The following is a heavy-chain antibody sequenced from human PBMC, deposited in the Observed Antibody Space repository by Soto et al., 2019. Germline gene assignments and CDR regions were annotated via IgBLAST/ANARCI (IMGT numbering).Heavy chain of an antibody. CDR1: GFTFSNAW. CDR3: TTESRDYVWGSYRSVGFDY. D-gene: IGHD3-16*02. CDR2: IKSKTDGGTT. V-gene: IGHV3-15*01. J-gene: IGHJ4*02. Sequence: EVQLVESGGGLVKPGGSLRLSCAASGFTFSNAWMSWVRQAPGKGLEWVGRIKSKTDGGTTDYAAPVKGRFTISRDDSKNTLYLQMNSLKTEDTAVYYCTTESRDYVWGSYRSVGFDYWGQGTLVTVS.